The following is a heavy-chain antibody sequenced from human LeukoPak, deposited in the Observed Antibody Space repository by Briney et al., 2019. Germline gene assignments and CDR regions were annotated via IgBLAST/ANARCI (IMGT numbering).Heavy chain of an antibody. J-gene: IGHJ4*02. CDR1: GGSISSTSYY. D-gene: IGHD6-13*01. Sequence: SETLSLTCTVSGGSISSTSYYWGWIRQPPGKGLEWIGYIYYSGSTNYNPSLTSRVTISVETSKNQFSLELSSVTAADTAVYYCARVTGYMVEDYFDYWGQGTLVTVSS. CDR3: ARVTGYMVEDYFDY. V-gene: IGHV4-61*05. CDR2: IYYSGST.